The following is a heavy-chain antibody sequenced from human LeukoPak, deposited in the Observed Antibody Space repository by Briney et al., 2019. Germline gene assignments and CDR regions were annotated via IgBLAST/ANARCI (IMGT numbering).Heavy chain of an antibody. CDR1: GYTFTSYD. CDR3: ARVYCSTTTCYLDY. CDR2: VSLFTGNT. V-gene: IGHV1-18*01. D-gene: IGHD2-2*01. J-gene: IGHJ4*02. Sequence: ASVKVSCKASGYTFTSYDINWVRQAPGQGLDWMGWVSLFTGNTNYAQKFQGRVTMTTDTSTSTAYLDLRSLRSDDTTVYYCARVYCSTTTCYLDYWGQGTLVIVSS.